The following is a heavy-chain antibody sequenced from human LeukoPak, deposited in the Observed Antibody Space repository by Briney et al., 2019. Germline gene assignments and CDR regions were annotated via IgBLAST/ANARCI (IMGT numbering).Heavy chain of an antibody. CDR3: ARGVGATSVKRFDP. V-gene: IGHV4-61*02. J-gene: IGHJ5*02. D-gene: IGHD1-26*01. CDR1: GGSISSGSYY. Sequence: PSETLSLTCTVSGGSISSGSYYWSWIRQPAGKGLEWIGRIYTSGSTNYNPSLKSRVTISVDTSKNQFSLKLSSVTAADTAVYCCARGVGATSVKRFDPWGQGTLVTVSS. CDR2: IYTSGST.